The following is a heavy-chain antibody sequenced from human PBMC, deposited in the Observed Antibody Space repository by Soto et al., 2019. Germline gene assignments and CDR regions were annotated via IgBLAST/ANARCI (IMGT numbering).Heavy chain of an antibody. D-gene: IGHD2-15*01. Sequence: QVQLVESGGDVVQPGMSLRLSCAASGFTFSNYGMNWVRQAPGKGLEWVAVISYDGSNKYYADYLRGRFTISRDNSKNKLYVQVDSLRTEDTAVYYCANSPGPHRSGGSCHYHFDYWGQGTLVTVSS. J-gene: IGHJ4*02. CDR3: ANSPGPHRSGGSCHYHFDY. CDR2: ISYDGSNK. V-gene: IGHV3-30*18. CDR1: GFTFSNYG.